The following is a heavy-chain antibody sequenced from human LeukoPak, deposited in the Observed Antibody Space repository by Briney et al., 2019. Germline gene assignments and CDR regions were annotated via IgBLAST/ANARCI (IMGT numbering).Heavy chain of an antibody. CDR1: GFTFSSYA. CDR2: ISGSGGST. D-gene: IGHD3-22*01. Sequence: GGSLRLSCAASGFTFSSYAMSWVRQAPGKGLEWVSAISGSGGSTYYADSVKGRFTISRDNSKNTLYLQMNSLRAQDTAVYYCAKANYCDSSSLDVWGKGTTVTVSS. V-gene: IGHV3-23*01. J-gene: IGHJ6*04. CDR3: AKANYCDSSSLDV.